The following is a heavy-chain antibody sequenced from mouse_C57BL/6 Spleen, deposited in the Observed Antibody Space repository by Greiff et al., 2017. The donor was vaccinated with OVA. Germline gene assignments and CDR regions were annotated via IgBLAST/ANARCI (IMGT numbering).Heavy chain of an antibody. V-gene: IGHV1-50*01. J-gene: IGHJ2*01. Sequence: VQLQQPGAELVKPGASVKLSCKASGYTFTSYWMQWVKQRPGQGLEWIGEIDPSDSYTNYNQKFKGKATLTVDTSSSTAYMQLSSLTSEDSAVYYCASLVLYFDCWGQGTTLTVSS. CDR3: ASLVLYFDC. D-gene: IGHD2-10*02. CDR1: GYTFTSYW. CDR2: IDPSDSYT.